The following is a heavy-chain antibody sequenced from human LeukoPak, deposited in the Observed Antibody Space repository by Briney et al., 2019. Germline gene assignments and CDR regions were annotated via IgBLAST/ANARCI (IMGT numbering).Heavy chain of an antibody. J-gene: IGHJ4*02. V-gene: IGHV3-23*01. CDR1: GFTFSSYA. Sequence: GGYLRLSCAASGFTFSSYAMSWVRQAPGKGLEWASAISGSGGSTYYADSVKGRFTISRDNSKNTLYLQMSSLRAEDTAVYYCAKDERNWNYNLASQTYDWGQGTLVTVSS. D-gene: IGHD1-7*01. CDR2: ISGSGGST. CDR3: AKDERNWNYNLASQTYD.